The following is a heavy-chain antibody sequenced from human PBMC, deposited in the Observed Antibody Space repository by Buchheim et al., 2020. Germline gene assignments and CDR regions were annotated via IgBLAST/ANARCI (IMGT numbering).Heavy chain of an antibody. D-gene: IGHD5-18*01. CDR1: GFTFSSYA. J-gene: IGHJ4*02. CDR3: ARDRTWIQLWLD. CDR2: ISYDGSNK. Sequence: QVQLVESGGGVVQPGRSLRLSCAASGFTFSSYAMHWVRQAPGKGLEWVAVISYDGSNKYYADSVKGRFTISRDNSKNTLDLQMNSLRAEDTAVYYCARDRTWIQLWLDWGQGTL. V-gene: IGHV3-30-3*01.